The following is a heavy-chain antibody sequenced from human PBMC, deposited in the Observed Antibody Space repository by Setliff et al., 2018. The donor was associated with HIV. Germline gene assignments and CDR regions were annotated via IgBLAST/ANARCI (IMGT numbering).Heavy chain of an antibody. V-gene: IGHV3-23*01. CDR1: GFMFSNYA. D-gene: IGHD1-26*01. CDR3: ARDDGRSLFLDY. Sequence: GGSLRLSCAVSGFMFSNYAMNWVHQGPGRELEWVPAIRGNGVDRFYTDSVRGRFTISRDNSKNTLYLQMSSLRADDTAIYYCARDDGRSLFLDYWGQGTLVTVSS. J-gene: IGHJ4*02. CDR2: IRGNGVDR.